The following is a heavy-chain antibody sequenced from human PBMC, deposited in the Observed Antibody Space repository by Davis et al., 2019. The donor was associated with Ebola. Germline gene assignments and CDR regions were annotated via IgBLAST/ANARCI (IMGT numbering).Heavy chain of an antibody. CDR1: GFTFTTYW. J-gene: IGHJ4*02. D-gene: IGHD3-22*01. CDR2: INQDGSET. V-gene: IGHV3-7*01. CDR3: AGYSYYYDSSGSPFDY. Sequence: GESLKISCAASGFTFTTYWMSWVRQAPGKGLEWVANINQDGSETDYVDSVKGRFTISRDNAKNSLYLQMNSLRAEDTAVYYCAGYSYYYDSSGSPFDYWGQGTLVTVSS.